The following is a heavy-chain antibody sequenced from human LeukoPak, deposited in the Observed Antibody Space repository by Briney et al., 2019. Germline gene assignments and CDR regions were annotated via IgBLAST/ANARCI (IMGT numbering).Heavy chain of an antibody. Sequence: SETLSLTCTVSGGFISTNFYYWGWHRQAPGKTLGWIGSKNFSGTTYNSPSFERRITQTVDTSKNQFSLRLSSVTAADTAIYYCARSRHSSNQFLSRRKREHFDYWGRGTRVFVSS. J-gene: IGHJ4*02. CDR3: ARSRHSSNQFLSRRKREHFDY. CDR1: GGFISTNFYY. CDR2: KNFSGTT. D-gene: IGHD6-13*01. V-gene: IGHV4-39*07.